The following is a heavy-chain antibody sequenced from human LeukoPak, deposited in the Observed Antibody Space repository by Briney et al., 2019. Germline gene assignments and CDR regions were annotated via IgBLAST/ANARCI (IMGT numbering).Heavy chain of an antibody. J-gene: IGHJ4*02. D-gene: IGHD1-1*01. Sequence: GGSLRLSCAASRFTFSSYGMHWVRQAPGRGLEWVAYIQYDGSNEQYADSVKGRFSISRDSSKNILCLQMNSLRAEDTAVYYCANLNTGRGFDYWGQGTLVTVSS. CDR2: IQYDGSNE. CDR1: RFTFSSYG. CDR3: ANLNTGRGFDY. V-gene: IGHV3-30*02.